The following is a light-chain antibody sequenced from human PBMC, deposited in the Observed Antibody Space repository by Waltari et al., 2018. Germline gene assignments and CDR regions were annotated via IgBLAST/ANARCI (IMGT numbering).Light chain of an antibody. Sequence: QSALAQPASVSGSPGQSITVSCPGTSSDVGGYNYVSWYQQHPGKAPKVMIYEVSKRPSGVSDRFSGSKSGNTASLTISGLQAEDEADYYCTSFTTTSTVQFGGGTKVTVL. CDR3: TSFTTTSTVQ. CDR1: SSDVGGYNY. J-gene: IGLJ2*01. V-gene: IGLV2-14*01. CDR2: EVS.